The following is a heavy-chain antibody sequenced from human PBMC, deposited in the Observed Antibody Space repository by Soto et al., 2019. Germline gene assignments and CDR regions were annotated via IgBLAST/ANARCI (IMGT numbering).Heavy chain of an antibody. CDR2: MNSDGSST. CDR3: ATAEVDY. J-gene: IGHJ4*02. V-gene: IGHV3-74*01. Sequence: PGWSQRLSCAASGLAFGNYWMHWVRQAPGKGLEWVSRMNSDGSSTNYADSVKGRFTVSRDNAKNTLYLQMNSLRAEDTAVYYCATAEVDYWGPVTLVTVSS. CDR1: GLAFGNYW.